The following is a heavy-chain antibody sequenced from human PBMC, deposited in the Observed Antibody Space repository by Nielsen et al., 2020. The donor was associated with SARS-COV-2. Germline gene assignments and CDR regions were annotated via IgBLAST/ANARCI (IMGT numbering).Heavy chain of an antibody. CDR2: IRSYANEYAT. Sequence: VRQMPGKGLEWLGRIRSYANEYATAYAASVKGRFTISREDSKNTAYLQMNSLKTEDTAVYYCARGDRSVAGDYYYYYGMDVWGQGTTVTVSS. D-gene: IGHD6-19*01. V-gene: IGHV3-73*01. CDR3: ARGDRSVAGDYYYYYGMDV. J-gene: IGHJ6*02.